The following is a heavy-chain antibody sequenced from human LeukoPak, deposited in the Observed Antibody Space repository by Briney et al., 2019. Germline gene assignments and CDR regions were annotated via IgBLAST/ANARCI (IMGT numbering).Heavy chain of an antibody. CDR3: AKDGGGGTYSFDY. CDR2: IDHDGSQK. Sequence: GGSLRLSCAVSGFTVSSNYMNWVRQAPGKGLEWVTFIDHDGSQKFYADSVKGRFTISRDNSKNALYLHINSLRPEDTAVYYCAKDGGGGTYSFDYWGQGSLVTVSS. CDR1: GFTVSSNY. J-gene: IGHJ4*02. D-gene: IGHD3-16*01. V-gene: IGHV3-30*02.